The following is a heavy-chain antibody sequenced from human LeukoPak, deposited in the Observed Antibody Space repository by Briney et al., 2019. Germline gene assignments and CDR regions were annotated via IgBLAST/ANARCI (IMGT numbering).Heavy chain of an antibody. Sequence: PGGSLRLSCAASGFTFSDYYMSWIRQAPGKGLEWVSYISSSGYTIYYADSVKGRFTISRDNAKNSLSLQMDSLIAEDTAVYFCARVRSSYYYDSSTYYHYGGFDLWGQGTMVTVSS. J-gene: IGHJ3*01. V-gene: IGHV3-11*04. CDR3: ARVRSSYYYDSSTYYHYGGFDL. CDR1: GFTFSDYY. CDR2: ISSSGYTI. D-gene: IGHD3-22*01.